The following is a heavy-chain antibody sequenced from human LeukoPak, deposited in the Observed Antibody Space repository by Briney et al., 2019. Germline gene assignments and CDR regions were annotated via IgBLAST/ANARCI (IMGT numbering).Heavy chain of an antibody. CDR3: AREGYGYGQIYYYYGMDV. CDR1: GFTFSSYE. CDR2: ISSSGSTI. Sequence: GGSLRLSCAASGFTFSSYEMNWVRQAPGKGLEWVSYISSSGSTIYYADSVKGRFTISRDNAKNSLYLQMNSPRAEDTAVYYCAREGYGYGQIYYYYGMDVWGQGTTVTVSS. J-gene: IGHJ6*02. D-gene: IGHD5-18*01. V-gene: IGHV3-48*03.